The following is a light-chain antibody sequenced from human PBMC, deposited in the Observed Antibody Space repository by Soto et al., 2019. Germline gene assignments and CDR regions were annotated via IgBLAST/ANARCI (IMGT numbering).Light chain of an antibody. CDR2: QVS. Sequence: VVMTQSPLSLPVTLGQPASISCRSSQSLVSSDGNTYFNWFHQRPGQSPRRLIYQVSKRDSGVPDRFSGSGSGTDFTLTISRVEAEDVGVYYCMHGSHWATFGQGTKLEI. J-gene: IGKJ2*01. V-gene: IGKV2-30*01. CDR3: MHGSHWAT. CDR1: QSLVSSDGNTY.